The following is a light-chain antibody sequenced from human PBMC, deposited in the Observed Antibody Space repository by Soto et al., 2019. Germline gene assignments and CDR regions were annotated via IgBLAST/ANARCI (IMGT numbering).Light chain of an antibody. Sequence: QSALTQPPSASGSPGQSVTISCTGTSSDVGFYNYVSWYQHRPGDGPKLIIFEVSKRPSGVPDRFSGSKSGNTASLTVSGLQPDDEAEYYCSSFAGSNNLYVFGTGTKVTVL. CDR1: SSDVGFYNY. J-gene: IGLJ1*01. CDR2: EVS. V-gene: IGLV2-8*01. CDR3: SSFAGSNNLYV.